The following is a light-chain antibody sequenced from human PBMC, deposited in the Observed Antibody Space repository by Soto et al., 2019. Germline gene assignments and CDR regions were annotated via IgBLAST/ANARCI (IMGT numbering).Light chain of an antibody. Sequence: DIQMTQSPSSVSASVGERVTSTCRASQGISSWLAWYQKKPGKAPNLLIYAASSLQSGVPSRFSGSGSGTDFTLTISSLQPEDFATYYCLQDYNYPWTFGQGTKVDI. V-gene: IGKV1-12*01. CDR3: LQDYNYPWT. CDR2: AAS. CDR1: QGISSW. J-gene: IGKJ1*01.